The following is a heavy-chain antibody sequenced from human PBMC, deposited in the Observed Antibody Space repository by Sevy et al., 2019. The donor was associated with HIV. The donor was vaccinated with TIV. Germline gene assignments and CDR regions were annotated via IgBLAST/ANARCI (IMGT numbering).Heavy chain of an antibody. CDR3: ARGPDYVWGSYRLPYYYYGMDV. V-gene: IGHV1-8*01. CDR2: MNPNSGNT. D-gene: IGHD3-16*02. Sequence: ASVKVSCKASGYTFTSYDINWVRQATGQGLEWMGWMNPNSGNTGYAQKFQGRVTMTRNTSISTAYMGLSSLRSEDTAVYYCARGPDYVWGSYRLPYYYYGMDVWGQRTTVTVSS. CDR1: GYTFTSYD. J-gene: IGHJ6*02.